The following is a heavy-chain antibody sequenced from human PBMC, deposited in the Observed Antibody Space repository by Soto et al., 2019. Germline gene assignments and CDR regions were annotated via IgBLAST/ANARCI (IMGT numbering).Heavy chain of an antibody. Sequence: GGSLRLSCAASGFTFSSYAMSWVRQAPGKGLEWVSAISGSGGSTYYADSVKGRFTISRDNSKNTRYLQMNSLRAEDTAVYYCAKRGERGIYDYIWGSYPQYYFDYWGQGTLVTVSS. CDR1: GFTFSSYA. J-gene: IGHJ4*02. CDR3: AKRGERGIYDYIWGSYPQYYFDY. CDR2: ISGSGGST. D-gene: IGHD3-16*02. V-gene: IGHV3-23*01.